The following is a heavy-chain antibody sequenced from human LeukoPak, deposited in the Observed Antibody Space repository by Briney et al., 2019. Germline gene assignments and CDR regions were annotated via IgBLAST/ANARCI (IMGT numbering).Heavy chain of an antibody. CDR3: ARDHGRYSSGWYLDY. D-gene: IGHD6-19*01. V-gene: IGHV4-59*01. J-gene: IGHJ4*02. CDR1: GGSISSYY. CDR2: IYYSGST. Sequence: PSETLSLTCTVSGGSISSYYWSWIRQPPGKGLEWIGYIYYSGSTNYNPSLKSRVTISVDTSKNQFSLKLSSVTAADTAVYYCARDHGRYSSGWYLDYWGQGTLVTVSS.